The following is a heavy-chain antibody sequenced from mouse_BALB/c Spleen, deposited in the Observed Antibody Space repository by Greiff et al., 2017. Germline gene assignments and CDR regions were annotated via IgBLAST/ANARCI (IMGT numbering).Heavy chain of an antibody. D-gene: IGHD3-1*01. CDR1: GYSITSDYA. CDR2: ISYSGST. Sequence: EVHLVESGPGLVKPSQSLSLTCTVTGYSITSDYAWNWIRQFPGNKLEWMGYISYSGSTSYNPSLKSRISITRDTSKNQFFLQLNSVTTEDTATYYCARKVGTRYYFDYWGQGTTLTVSS. J-gene: IGHJ2*01. CDR3: ARKVGTRYYFDY. V-gene: IGHV3-2*02.